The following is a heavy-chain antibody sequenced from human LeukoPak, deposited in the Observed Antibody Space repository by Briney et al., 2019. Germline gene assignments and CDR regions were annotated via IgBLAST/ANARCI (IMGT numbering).Heavy chain of an antibody. CDR1: GYTFTDYY. J-gene: IGHJ4*02. CDR3: ARDYSSGWYVY. D-gene: IGHD6-19*01. CDR2: INPYSGGT. V-gene: IGHV1-2*06. Sequence: ASVKVSCKASGYTFTDYYMHWVRQAPGRGLEWMGRINPYSGGTNYAQKFQGRVTMTRDTSISTAYMELSRLKSDDTAVYYCARDYSSGWYVYWGQGTLVTVSS.